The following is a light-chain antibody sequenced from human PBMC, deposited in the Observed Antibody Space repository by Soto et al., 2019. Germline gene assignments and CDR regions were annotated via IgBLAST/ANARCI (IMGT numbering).Light chain of an antibody. CDR1: QSIFSW. CDR2: NAS. V-gene: IGKV1-5*03. Sequence: DIPLTQSPATLSVSAGERGTLXCRASQSIFSWLAWYQQKPGKAPKLLIYNASTLESGVPSRFSGSGSGTEFTLTISSLQPEDFATYYCQQYNSYPLTFGQGTKVDIK. J-gene: IGKJ1*01. CDR3: QQYNSYPLT.